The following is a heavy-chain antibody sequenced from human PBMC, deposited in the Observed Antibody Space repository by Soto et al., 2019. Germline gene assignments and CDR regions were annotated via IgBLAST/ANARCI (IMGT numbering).Heavy chain of an antibody. V-gene: IGHV3-64D*08. CDR1: GFTFSSYA. D-gene: IGHD6-13*01. CDR3: VKGGEIAERSSWYPGDP. J-gene: IGHJ5*02. CDR2: ISSNGGST. Sequence: GGSLRLSCSASGFTFSSYAMHWVRQAPGKGLEYVSAISSNGGSTYYADSVKGRFTISRDNSKNTLYLQMSSLRAEDTAVYYCVKGGEIAERSSWYPGDPWGQGTLVTVSS.